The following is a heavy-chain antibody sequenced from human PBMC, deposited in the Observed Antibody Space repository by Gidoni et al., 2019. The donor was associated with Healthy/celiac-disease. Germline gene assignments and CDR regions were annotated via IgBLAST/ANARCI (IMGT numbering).Heavy chain of an antibody. CDR1: GGSISSSNW. Sequence: QVQLQESGPGLVKPSGTLSLTCAVSGGSISSSNWWSWVRQPPGKGLEWIGEIYHSGSTNYNPSLKSRVTISVDKSKNQFSLKLSSVTAADTAVYYCARVRSSGYYAPTTTHDAFDIWGQGTMVTVSS. V-gene: IGHV4-4*02. J-gene: IGHJ3*02. CDR2: IYHSGST. D-gene: IGHD3-22*01. CDR3: ARVRSSGYYAPTTTHDAFDI.